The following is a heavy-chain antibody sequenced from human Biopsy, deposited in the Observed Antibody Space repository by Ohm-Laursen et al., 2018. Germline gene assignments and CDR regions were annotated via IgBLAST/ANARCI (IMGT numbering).Heavy chain of an antibody. Sequence: GTLSLTWSVSGGPIDSYYWSWIRQPPGKALEWIGYIYFTGRTSYNPSLKSRVTMSVNTSKKQFSLRLSSVTATDTAVYYCASAGYNPDWNFDLWGRGTRVTVSS. D-gene: IGHD5-24*01. V-gene: IGHV4-59*12. J-gene: IGHJ2*01. CDR2: IYFTGRT. CDR3: ASAGYNPDWNFDL. CDR1: GGPIDSYY.